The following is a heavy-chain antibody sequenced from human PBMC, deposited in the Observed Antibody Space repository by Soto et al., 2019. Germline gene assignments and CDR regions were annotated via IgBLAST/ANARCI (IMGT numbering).Heavy chain of an antibody. CDR2: INSYNGNT. CDR1: GYTFTNYA. D-gene: IGHD3-10*01. Sequence: QVQLVQSGAEVKKPGASVKVSCKASGYTFTNYAISWVRQAPGQGLEWMGWINSYNGNTNYAQKCQRRXXMXTXXSTSTAYLELRSLRSDDTAVLSCASDLRFGAPQGYWGPGTLVTVAS. V-gene: IGHV1-18*01. J-gene: IGHJ4*02. CDR3: ASDLRFGAPQGY.